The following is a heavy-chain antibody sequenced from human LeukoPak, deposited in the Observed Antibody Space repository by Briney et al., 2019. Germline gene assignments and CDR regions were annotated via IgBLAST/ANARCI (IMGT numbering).Heavy chain of an antibody. V-gene: IGHV3-23*01. J-gene: IGHJ4*02. Sequence: AGGSLRLSCAASGFTFSSYAMSWVRQAPGKGLEWVSAISGSGGSTYYADSVKGRFTISRDNSQNTLYLQMNSLRAEDTAVYYCAKISGEAYYYDSSGSLYWGQGTLVTVSS. CDR2: ISGSGGST. CDR3: AKISGEAYYYDSSGSLY. CDR1: GFTFSSYA. D-gene: IGHD3-22*01.